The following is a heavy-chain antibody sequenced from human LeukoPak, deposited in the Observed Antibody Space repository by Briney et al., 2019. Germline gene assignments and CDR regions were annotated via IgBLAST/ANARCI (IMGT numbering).Heavy chain of an antibody. J-gene: IGHJ4*02. D-gene: IGHD3-22*01. CDR1: GFTFSTYS. V-gene: IGHV3-48*04. Sequence: GGSLRLSCAGSGFTFSTYSMNWVRQAPGKGLEWVSYINSDTSVIYYADSVKGRFTISRDNAKNSLYLQMNSLRAEDTVVYYCASHLSSGYYYVLGYWGQGTLVTVSS. CDR3: ASHLSSGYYYVLGY. CDR2: INSDTSVI.